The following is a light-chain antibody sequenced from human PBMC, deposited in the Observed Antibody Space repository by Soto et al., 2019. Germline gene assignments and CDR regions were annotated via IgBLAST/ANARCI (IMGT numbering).Light chain of an antibody. J-gene: IGLJ3*02. V-gene: IGLV2-14*03. Sequence: QSALTQPASVSGSPGQSITISCTGTSSDVGGYDYVAWYQRHPGKAPKLMIYDVFKRPSGVSHRFSGSKSGNTASLTISGLQAEDEADYYCSSYTSSRTLVFGGGTKVTVL. CDR1: SSDVGGYDY. CDR2: DVF. CDR3: SSYTSSRTLV.